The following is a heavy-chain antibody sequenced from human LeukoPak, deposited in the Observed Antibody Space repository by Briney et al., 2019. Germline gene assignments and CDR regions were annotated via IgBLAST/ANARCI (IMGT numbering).Heavy chain of an antibody. D-gene: IGHD3-16*01. V-gene: IGHV4-59*01. CDR2: IYYNKNS. CDR1: GDSFTDYY. Sequence: PSETLSLTCNVIGDSFTDYYWNWIRQPPGKELEWIGYIYYNKNSNYSPSLKGRVTLSVDTSRNQLSLHLASVTAADTAMYYCARDGGLQSHFDFWGQGILVTVAS. J-gene: IGHJ4*02. CDR3: ARDGGLQSHFDF.